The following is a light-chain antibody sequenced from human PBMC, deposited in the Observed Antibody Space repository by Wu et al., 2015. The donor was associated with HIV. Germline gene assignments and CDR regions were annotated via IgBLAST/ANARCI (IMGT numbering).Light chain of an antibody. CDR3: QQYNSYPYT. J-gene: IGKJ2*01. Sequence: DIQMTQSPSTLSASVGDRVTITCRASQPISKWLAWYQQKPGKAPTLLIYETSHLQRGVPSRFSGSGFGTEFTLSINSLQPDDFATYHCQQYNSYPYTFGQGTKLDIK. CDR2: ETS. CDR1: QPISKW. V-gene: IGKV1-5*03.